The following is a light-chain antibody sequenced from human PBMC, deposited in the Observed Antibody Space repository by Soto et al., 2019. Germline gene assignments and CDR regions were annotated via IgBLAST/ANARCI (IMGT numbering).Light chain of an antibody. CDR1: QSIGSG. Sequence: DIEMTQSPSTLSASVGDGVTITCRASQSIGSGLAWYQQKPGKAPKLLIYKATTLQTGVPSRFSGSGSGTDFSLTISSLQPVDSATYYCQHYTDFHHTFGQGTKVEI. J-gene: IGKJ2*01. CDR2: KAT. CDR3: QHYTDFHHT. V-gene: IGKV1-5*03.